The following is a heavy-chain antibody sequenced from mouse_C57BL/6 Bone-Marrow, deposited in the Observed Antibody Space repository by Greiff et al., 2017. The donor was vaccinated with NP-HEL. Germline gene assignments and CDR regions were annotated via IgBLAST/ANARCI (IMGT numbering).Heavy chain of an antibody. Sequence: EVNLVESGGGLVQPGGSLKLSCAASGFTFSDYYMYWVRQTPEKRLEWVAYISNGGGSTYYPDTVKGRFTISRDNAKNTLYLQMSRLKSEDTAMYYCARHGYYGSSYFDYWGQGTTLTVSS. CDR2: ISNGGGST. V-gene: IGHV5-12*01. CDR3: ARHGYYGSSYFDY. J-gene: IGHJ2*01. D-gene: IGHD1-1*01. CDR1: GFTFSDYY.